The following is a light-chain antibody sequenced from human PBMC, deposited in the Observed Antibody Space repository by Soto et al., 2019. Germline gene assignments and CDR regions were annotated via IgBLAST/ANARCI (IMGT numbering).Light chain of an antibody. V-gene: IGKV3-20*01. CDR2: GAS. J-gene: IGKJ5*01. Sequence: EIVMTQSPCTLSWSSGERATLSCRASQSVSSRLAWYQQKPGQAPRLLISGASSRATGIPDRFSGSGSGTDFTLTISRLEPEDFALYYCQHYVERSPITFGQGTRLEIK. CDR3: QHYVERSPIT. CDR1: QSVSSR.